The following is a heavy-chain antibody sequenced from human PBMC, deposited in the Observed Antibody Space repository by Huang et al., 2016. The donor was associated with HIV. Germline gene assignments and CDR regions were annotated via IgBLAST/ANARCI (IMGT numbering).Heavy chain of an antibody. Sequence: QVQLGESGGGVVQTGGCLRLSCEASGFTFATYGLHWVRQAPGKGLELVAFVRSDATDKYYADSVKGRFTSSRDNSKNTLFLHMNSLRPEDTALYYCAKIPPLHANLATSGPGPVDYWGQGTLVTVSS. J-gene: IGHJ4*02. CDR3: AKIPPLHANLATSGPGPVDY. V-gene: IGHV3-30*02. CDR1: GFTFATYG. CDR2: VRSDATDK. D-gene: IGHD6-13*01.